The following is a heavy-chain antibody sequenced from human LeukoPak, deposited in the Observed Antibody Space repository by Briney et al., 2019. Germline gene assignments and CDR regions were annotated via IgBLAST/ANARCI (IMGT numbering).Heavy chain of an antibody. V-gene: IGHV5-51*01. CDR1: GYSFTTYW. D-gene: IGHD5-12*01. CDR3: ARTTSGAYDWAHGY. J-gene: IGHJ4*02. Sequence: GESLKISCQGSGYSFTTYWIGWVRPMPGKGLEWMGIIYAGDSNTRYSPSFQGQVTISADKSISTAYLQWSSLKASDTAMYYCARTTSGAYDWAHGYWGQGTLVTVSS. CDR2: IYAGDSNT.